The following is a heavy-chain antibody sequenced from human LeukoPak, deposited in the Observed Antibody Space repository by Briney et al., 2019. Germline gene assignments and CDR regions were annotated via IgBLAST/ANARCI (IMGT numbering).Heavy chain of an antibody. CDR3: ARSGTFYYDSSGLSFDY. Sequence: SETLSLTCTVSGGSISSYYWSWIRQPPGKGLEWIGHIYYSGSTNYNPSLKSRVTISVDTSKNQFSLKLSSVTAADTAVYYCARSGTFYYDSSGLSFDYWGQGTLVTVSS. V-gene: IGHV4-59*01. J-gene: IGHJ4*02. CDR2: IYYSGST. D-gene: IGHD3-22*01. CDR1: GGSISSYY.